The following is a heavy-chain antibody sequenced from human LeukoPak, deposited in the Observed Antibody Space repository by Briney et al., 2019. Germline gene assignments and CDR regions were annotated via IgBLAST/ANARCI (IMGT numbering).Heavy chain of an antibody. CDR3: AHNDYESYFDY. D-gene: IGHD4-17*01. CDR2: IYWNDDK. V-gene: IGHV2-5*01. J-gene: IGHJ4*02. CDR1: GFSLSTSGVG. Sequence: SPPTRVPPTQTLTLTCTFSGFSLSTSGVGVCWIRQPPGKALEWLALIYWNDDKRYSPSPKSRLTITKDTSKNQVVLTMTNMDPVDTATYYCAHNDYESYFDYWGQGTLVTVSS.